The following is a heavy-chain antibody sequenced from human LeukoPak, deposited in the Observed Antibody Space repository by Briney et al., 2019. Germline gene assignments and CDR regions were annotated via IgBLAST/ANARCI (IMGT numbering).Heavy chain of an antibody. V-gene: IGHV3-23*01. J-gene: IGHJ4*02. CDR3: AKDGGDSGYDFGFDY. D-gene: IGHD5-12*01. Sequence: PGGSLRLSCADSGFTYSSYAMSWVRQAPGKELEWVSAISGSGGSTYYADSVKGRFTISRDNSKNTLYLQMNSLRAEDTAVYYCAKDGGDSGYDFGFDYWGQGTLVTVSS. CDR2: ISGSGGST. CDR1: GFTYSSYA.